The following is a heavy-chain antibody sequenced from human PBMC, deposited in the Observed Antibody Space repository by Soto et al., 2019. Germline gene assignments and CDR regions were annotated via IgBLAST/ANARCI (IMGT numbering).Heavy chain of an antibody. J-gene: IGHJ6*02. D-gene: IGHD6-13*01. CDR1: GFSLSNARMG. V-gene: IGHV2-26*01. CDR2: IFSNDEK. Sequence: QVTLKESGPVLVKPTETLTLTCTVSGFSLSNARMGVSWIRQPPGKALEWLAHIFSNDEKSYSTSLKSRLTISKDTSKSQVVLTMSNMDPVDTATYYCAREGIAAAGTPYGMDVWGQGTTVTVSS. CDR3: AREGIAAAGTPYGMDV.